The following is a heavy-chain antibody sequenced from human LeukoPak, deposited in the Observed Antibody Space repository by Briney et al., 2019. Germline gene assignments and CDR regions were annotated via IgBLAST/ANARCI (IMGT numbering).Heavy chain of an antibody. CDR2: MNPNSGNT. D-gene: IGHD3-22*01. J-gene: IGHJ6*02. CDR3: ARASVVVMYYYYGMDV. CDR1: GYTFTSYD. V-gene: IGHV1-8*01. Sequence: GASVKVSCKASGYTFTSYDINWVRQATGQGLEWMGWMNPNSGNTGYAQKFQGRVTMTRNTSISTAYMELSSLRSEDTAVYYCARASVVVMYYYYGMDVWGQGTTVTVSS.